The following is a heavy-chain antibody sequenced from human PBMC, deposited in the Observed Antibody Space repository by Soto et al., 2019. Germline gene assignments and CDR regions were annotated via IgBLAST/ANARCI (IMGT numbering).Heavy chain of an antibody. Sequence: PGGSLRLSCAASGFIFSSHRIHWVRQAPGKGLEWVSRIDTDGGGTSYADSVKGRFTISTDNAENTVYLQMNGLRVEDTAVYYCATVFDVWGQGTLVTVSS. V-gene: IGHV3-74*01. D-gene: IGHD4-17*01. J-gene: IGHJ4*02. CDR1: GFIFSSHR. CDR3: ATVFDV. CDR2: IDTDGGGT.